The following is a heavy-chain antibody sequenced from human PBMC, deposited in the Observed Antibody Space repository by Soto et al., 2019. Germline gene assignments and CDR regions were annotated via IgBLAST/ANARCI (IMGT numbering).Heavy chain of an antibody. CDR2: IIPIFGTT. CDR1: GGTFSNYA. CDR3: ARELPPAPGSFREDALDI. D-gene: IGHD6-13*01. V-gene: IGHV1-69*15. Sequence: QVQLVQSGAELKKPGSSVKVSCQASGGTFSNYAISWVRQAPGQGLEWMGKIIPIFGTTNYAQNFRGRVTITAEENTTTAYMELSSLRSDDTALYYCARELPPAPGSFREDALDIWGQGTMITVSS. J-gene: IGHJ3*02.